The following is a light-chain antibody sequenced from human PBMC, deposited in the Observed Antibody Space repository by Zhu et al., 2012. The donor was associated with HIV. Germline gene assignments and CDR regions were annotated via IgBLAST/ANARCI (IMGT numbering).Light chain of an antibody. V-gene: IGKV3-11*01. CDR1: QTVKTY. J-gene: IGKJ4*01. CDR2: DAS. Sequence: EIFLTQSPGTLSLSPGERATLSCRASQTVKTYLAWYQQTPGQAPRLLIDDASNRVTGTPARFSGSGSGTDFTLTIRSLEPEDFAVYYCQQRNSWPITFGGGTKVDMK. CDR3: QQRNSWPIT.